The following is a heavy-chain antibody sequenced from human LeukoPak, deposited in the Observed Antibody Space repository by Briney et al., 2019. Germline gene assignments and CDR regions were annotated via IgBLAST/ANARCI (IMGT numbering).Heavy chain of an antibody. CDR1: GYTFTGYY. CDR3: ARVKEYRGYLFGY. Sequence: VSVKVSCKASGYTFTGYYMHLVRQAPGQGLEWMGWINPNSGGTNYAQKFQGRVTMTRDTSISTAYMELSRLRSDDTAVYYCARVKEYRGYLFGYWGQGTLVTVSS. CDR2: INPNSGGT. V-gene: IGHV1-2*02. J-gene: IGHJ4*02. D-gene: IGHD2-2*03.